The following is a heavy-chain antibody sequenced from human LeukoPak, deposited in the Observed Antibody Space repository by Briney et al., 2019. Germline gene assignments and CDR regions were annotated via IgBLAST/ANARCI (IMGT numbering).Heavy chain of an antibody. D-gene: IGHD4-17*01. CDR3: ARDPNGDYIGAFDM. CDR2: IRGGCGSA. V-gene: IGHV3-23*01. CDR1: GFTFSACA. Sequence: GGSLRLSCTPSGFTFSACAMMWVRQAPGKGPEWVSAIRGGCGSAFYADSVKGRFTISRDNSKYTLFLQMNSLRAEDTAVYYCARDPNGDYIGAFDMWGPGTMVTVSS. J-gene: IGHJ3*02.